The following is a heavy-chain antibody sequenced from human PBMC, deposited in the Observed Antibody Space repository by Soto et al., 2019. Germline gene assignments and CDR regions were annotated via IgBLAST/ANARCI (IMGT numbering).Heavy chain of an antibody. J-gene: IGHJ4*02. CDR2: IYWDDDK. D-gene: IGHD3-3*01. V-gene: IGHV2-5*02. Sequence: ITLNESGPTQVKPRQTLTLTCTFSGFSLTTSGVGVGWIRQSPGKAPEWLALIYWDDDKRYSPSLKSRLTITKDTSKNQVVLTMADLDPADTATYYCAHRVLRTVFGLVTTTVIYFDFWGQGTPVAVSS. CDR1: GFSLTTSGVG. CDR3: AHRVLRTVFGLVTTTVIYFDF.